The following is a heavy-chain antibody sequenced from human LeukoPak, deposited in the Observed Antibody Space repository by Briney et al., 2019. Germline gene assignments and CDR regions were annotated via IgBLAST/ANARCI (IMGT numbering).Heavy chain of an antibody. CDR3: AKDLLEREQQPLAYYYFDY. CDR2: ISGSGGST. Sequence: PGGSLRLSCAASGFTFSSYAMSWVRQAPGKGLEWVSAISGSGGSTYYADSVKGRFTISRDNSKSTLYLQMNSLRAEDTAVYYCAKDLLEREQQPLAYYYFDYWGQGTLVTVSS. J-gene: IGHJ4*02. V-gene: IGHV3-23*01. D-gene: IGHD6-13*01. CDR1: GFTFSSYA.